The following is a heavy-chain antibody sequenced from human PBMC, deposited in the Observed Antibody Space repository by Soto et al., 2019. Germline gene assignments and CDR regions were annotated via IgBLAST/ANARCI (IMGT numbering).Heavy chain of an antibody. Sequence: PSETLSLTCTVSRGSINNYYWTLIRQPPGKGLEWIGYVSYSGRTNYNPSLKSRVNMFVDKSKNQFSLNLTSVTAADTAVYFCARFTYKSGFNWFDPWGQGTQVTVSS. J-gene: IGHJ5*02. CDR2: VSYSGRT. CDR1: RGSINNYY. CDR3: ARFTYKSGFNWFDP. D-gene: IGHD5-12*01. V-gene: IGHV4-59*01.